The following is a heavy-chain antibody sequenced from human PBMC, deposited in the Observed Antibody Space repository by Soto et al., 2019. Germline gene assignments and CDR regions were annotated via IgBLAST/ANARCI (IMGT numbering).Heavy chain of an antibody. Sequence: GASVKVSCKASGYTFTSYYMHCVRQAPGQGLEWMGIINPSGGSTSYAQKFQGRVTMTRDTSTSTVYMELSSLRSEDTAVYYCALRSSSWGYYYYYGMDVWGQGTTVTVSS. CDR3: ALRSSSWGYYYYYGMDV. V-gene: IGHV1-46*01. CDR2: INPSGGST. D-gene: IGHD6-13*01. J-gene: IGHJ6*02. CDR1: GYTFTSYY.